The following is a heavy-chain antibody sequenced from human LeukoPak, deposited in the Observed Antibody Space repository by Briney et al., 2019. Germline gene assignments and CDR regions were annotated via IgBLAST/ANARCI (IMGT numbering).Heavy chain of an antibody. CDR1: GYTFTIYY. D-gene: IGHD2-2*02. V-gene: IGHV1-46*01. CDR2: INPSGGST. CDR3: ARDIVVVPAAIGGLDY. J-gene: IGHJ4*02. Sequence: ASVKVSCKASGYTFTIYYMHCVRQAPGQGLEWMGIINPSGGSTSYAQKFQGRVTMTRDTSTSTVYMELSSLRSEDTAVYYCARDIVVVPAAIGGLDYWGQGTLVTVSS.